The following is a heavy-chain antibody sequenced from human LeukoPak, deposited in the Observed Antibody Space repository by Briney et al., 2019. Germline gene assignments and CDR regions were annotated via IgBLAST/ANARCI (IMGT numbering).Heavy chain of an antibody. CDR3: ARVAFGGFDY. J-gene: IGHJ4*02. V-gene: IGHV3-48*03. D-gene: IGHD3-3*02. CDR1: GFTFSSYE. Sequence: PGGSLRLSCAASGFTFSSYEMNWVRQAPGKGLEWVSYISSSGSTIYYADSVKGRFTISRDNAKNSLYLQMNSPRAEDTAVYYCARVAFGGFDYWGQGTLVTVSS. CDR2: ISSSGSTI.